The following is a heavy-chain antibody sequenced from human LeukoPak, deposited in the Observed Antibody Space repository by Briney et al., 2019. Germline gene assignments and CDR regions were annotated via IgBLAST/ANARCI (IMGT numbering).Heavy chain of an antibody. CDR1: GYTLSGYY. V-gene: IGHV1-2*02. CDR3: ARAAKGARSYDILTGQIDY. J-gene: IGHJ4*02. D-gene: IGHD3-9*01. Sequence: GASVQVSCKASGYTLSGYYMHWVRQAPGQGLEWLGWINPNSGGTNYSQKFQGRVTMTRDTSISTAYMELSRLRSDDTAVYYCARAAKGARSYDILTGQIDYWGQGTLVTVSS. CDR2: INPNSGGT.